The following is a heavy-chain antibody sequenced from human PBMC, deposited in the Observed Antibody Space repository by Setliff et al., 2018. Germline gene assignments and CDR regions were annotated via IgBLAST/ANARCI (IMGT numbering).Heavy chain of an antibody. V-gene: IGHV4-61*02. CDR2: LHTSGTT. D-gene: IGHD1-26*01. CDR3: ARDNTIVGATDY. Sequence: SETLSLTCAVSGGSITSGSYYWSWIRQPAGEGLEWIGRLHTSGTTDYNHSLKGRVTISADTFTNHFSLKLTSVTAADTAVYYCARDNTIVGATDYWGQGALVTVSS. J-gene: IGHJ4*02. CDR1: GGSITSGSYY.